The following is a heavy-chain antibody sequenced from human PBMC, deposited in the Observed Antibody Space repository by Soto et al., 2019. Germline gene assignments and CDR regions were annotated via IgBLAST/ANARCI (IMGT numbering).Heavy chain of an antibody. Sequence: PSETLSLTCTVSGGSISSYYWSWIRQPPGKGLEWIGYIYYSGSTNYNPSLKSRVTILVDTSKSQFSLKLSSVTAADTAVYYCARGRSDSSGYYYAVLDYWGPGTLVTVSS. J-gene: IGHJ4*02. CDR1: GGSISSYY. D-gene: IGHD3-22*01. CDR2: IYYSGST. CDR3: ARGRSDSSGYYYAVLDY. V-gene: IGHV4-59*08.